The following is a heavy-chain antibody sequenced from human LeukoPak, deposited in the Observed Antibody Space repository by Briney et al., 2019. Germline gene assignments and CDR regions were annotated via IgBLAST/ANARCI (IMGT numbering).Heavy chain of an antibody. Sequence: GESLKISCKGSGYSFTSYWIGWVRQMPGKGLEWMGMIYPADSDIRYSPSFQGQVTISADKPISTAYLQWSSLKASDTAMYYCARQEYCSGGSCYTWFDPWGQGTLVTVSS. J-gene: IGHJ5*02. D-gene: IGHD2-15*01. CDR1: GYSFTSYW. CDR2: IYPADSDI. V-gene: IGHV5-51*01. CDR3: ARQEYCSGGSCYTWFDP.